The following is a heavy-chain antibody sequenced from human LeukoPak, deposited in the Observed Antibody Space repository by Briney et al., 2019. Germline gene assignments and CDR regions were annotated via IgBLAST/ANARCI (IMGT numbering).Heavy chain of an antibody. D-gene: IGHD3-22*01. V-gene: IGHV1-18*01. Sequence: ASVTVSCKASGYTFTSYGISWVRQAPGQGLEWMGWISAYNGNTNYAQKLQGRVTMTTDTSTSTAYMELRSLRSDDTAVYYCARDLKAYYYDSSGPRGYWGQGTLVTVSS. J-gene: IGHJ4*02. CDR1: GYTFTSYG. CDR2: ISAYNGNT. CDR3: ARDLKAYYYDSSGPRGY.